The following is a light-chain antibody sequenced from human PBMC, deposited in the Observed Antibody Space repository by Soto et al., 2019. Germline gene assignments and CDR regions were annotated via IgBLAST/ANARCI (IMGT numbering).Light chain of an antibody. V-gene: IGKV2-28*01. CDR2: LGS. CDR1: QSLLHSNGYNY. Sequence: DIVMTQSPLSLPVTPGEPASISCRSSQSLLHSNGYNYLDWYLQKPGQSPQLLIYLGSNRSSGVPDRFSGSGSGTDFTLKISRVEAEDVGVYYCMPALQPPTFGQGTRLEIK. J-gene: IGKJ5*01. CDR3: MPALQPPT.